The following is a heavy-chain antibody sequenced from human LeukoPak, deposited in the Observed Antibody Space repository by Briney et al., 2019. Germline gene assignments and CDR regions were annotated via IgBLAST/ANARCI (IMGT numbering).Heavy chain of an antibody. J-gene: IGHJ4*02. CDR2: IYYSGRT. CDR3: EQKAAYDILTGYPQEYYFDY. CDR1: GGSISSSSYY. Sequence: SATLSLTLTVSGGSISSSSYYRGCIGTPPGKGLEWIGGIYYSGRTYYTPSLKSRFTISVDTAKNQFSLKLSSVTAADTAVFFCEQKAAYDILTGYPQEYYFDYWGQGTLVTVSS. D-gene: IGHD3-9*01. V-gene: IGHV4-39*01.